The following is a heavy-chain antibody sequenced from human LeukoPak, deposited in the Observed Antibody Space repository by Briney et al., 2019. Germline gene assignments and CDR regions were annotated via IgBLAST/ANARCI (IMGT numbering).Heavy chain of an antibody. V-gene: IGHV3-23*01. Sequence: GGSLRLSCAASGLTFNNHAMSWVRQSPGKGLEWVSVISGSGDSTHYAESVKGRFTTSRDNSKNTVHLQMSSLRAEDTAVYFCAKGCSGIYCLGYYYLDVWGKGTTVTVSS. CDR2: ISGSGDST. CDR3: AKGCSGIYCLGYYYLDV. CDR1: GLTFNNHA. D-gene: IGHD1-26*01. J-gene: IGHJ6*03.